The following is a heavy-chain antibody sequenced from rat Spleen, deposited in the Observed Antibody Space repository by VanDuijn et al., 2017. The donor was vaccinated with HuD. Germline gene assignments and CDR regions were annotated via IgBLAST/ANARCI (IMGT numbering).Heavy chain of an antibody. CDR2: ISYSGST. Sequence: EVQLQESGPGLVKPSQSLSLTCSVTGYSITSNYWGWNRKFPGNKMEWIGHISYSGSTSYNPSLKSRISITRDTSKNQFFLHLNSVTTEDTATYFCARYTATISFDYWGQGTLVTVSS. V-gene: IGHV3-1*01. CDR3: ARYTATISFDY. D-gene: IGHD1-10*01. CDR1: GYSITSNY. J-gene: IGHJ3*01.